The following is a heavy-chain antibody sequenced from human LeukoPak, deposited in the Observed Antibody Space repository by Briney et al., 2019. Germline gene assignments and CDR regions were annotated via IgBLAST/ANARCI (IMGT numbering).Heavy chain of an antibody. D-gene: IGHD1-1*01. CDR2: VSGSGGAT. J-gene: IGHJ6*03. V-gene: IGHV3-23*01. CDR1: GFTFNNYA. CDR3: AKYRGGTYKYYMDV. Sequence: GGSLRLSCAASGFTFNNYAMSWVRQAPGMGLEWLSYVSGSGGATYYAASVKGRFTISRDNSKNTVYLQMGSLRAEDTAVYYCAKYRGGTYKYYMDVWGNGTTVTVSS.